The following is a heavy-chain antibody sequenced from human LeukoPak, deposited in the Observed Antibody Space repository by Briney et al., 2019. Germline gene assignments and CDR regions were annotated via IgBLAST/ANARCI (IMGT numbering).Heavy chain of an antibody. CDR2: IYTGGST. Sequence: GRSLRLSCAASGFTFSSYTMHWVRQAPGKGLEWVSVIYTGGSTYYGDSVKGRFTISRDNSKNTLYLQMNSLRAEDTAVHYCAKPQWLVQDYYYGMDVWGQGTTVTVSS. J-gene: IGHJ6*02. D-gene: IGHD6-19*01. CDR3: AKPQWLVQDYYYGMDV. CDR1: GFTFSSYT. V-gene: IGHV3-NL1*01.